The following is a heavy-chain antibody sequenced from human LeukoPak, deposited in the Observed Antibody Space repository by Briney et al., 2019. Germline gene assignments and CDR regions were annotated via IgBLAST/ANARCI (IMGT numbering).Heavy chain of an antibody. J-gene: IGHJ4*02. CDR2: IYYSGST. D-gene: IGHD3/OR15-3a*01. Sequence: SETLSLTCTVSGGSFSSYYWSWIRQPPGKGLEWIGNIYYSGSTNYNPSLKSRVTISVDTSKKKFSLKLSSVTAADTALYYCASAHFLTGYVDFWGQGTLVTVSS. CDR1: GGSFSSYY. CDR3: ASAHFLTGYVDF. V-gene: IGHV4-59*01.